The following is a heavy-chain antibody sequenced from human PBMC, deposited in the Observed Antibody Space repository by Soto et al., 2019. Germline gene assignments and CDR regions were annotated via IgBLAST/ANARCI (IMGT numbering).Heavy chain of an antibody. Sequence: EVQLLESGGGLVQPGGSLRLSCAASGFTFSSYSMSWVRQAPGKGLEWVSGFRTGGDDATTYYADYVKGRFTIPRDNSKNMLFLQMNSLRADDTAIYYCAKKANSCPGSQYFDNWGQGTLVTVSS. CDR2: FRTGGDDATT. D-gene: IGHD3-10*02. CDR1: GFTFSSYS. CDR3: AKKANSCPGSQYFDN. J-gene: IGHJ4*02. V-gene: IGHV3-23*01.